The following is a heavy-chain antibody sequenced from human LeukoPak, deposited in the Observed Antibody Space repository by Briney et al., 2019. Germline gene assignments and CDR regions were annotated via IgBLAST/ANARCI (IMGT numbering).Heavy chain of an antibody. J-gene: IGHJ4*02. CDR3: ASSIGEGFDY. D-gene: IGHD3-22*01. CDR1: GYVFINYY. Sequence: ASVKVSCKTSGYVFINYYIHWVRLAPGQGLQWMGWINPNSGGTNYAQKFQGRVTMTRDTSISTAYMELSRLRSDDTAVYYCASSIGEGFDYWGQGTLVTVSS. CDR2: INPNSGGT. V-gene: IGHV1-2*02.